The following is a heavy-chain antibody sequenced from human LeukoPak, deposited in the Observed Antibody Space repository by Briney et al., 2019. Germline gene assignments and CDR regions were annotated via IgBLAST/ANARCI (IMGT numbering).Heavy chain of an antibody. V-gene: IGHV1-2*02. J-gene: IGHJ4*02. CDR3: ARFYYDSSGYYGAFDY. D-gene: IGHD3-22*01. CDR2: INPNSGGT. Sequence: GASVKVSCKASGYTFTGYYMHWVRQAPGQGLEWMGWINPNSGGTNYAQKFQGRVTMTRDTSISTAYMELSRLRSDDTAVYYCARFYYDSSGYYGAFDYWGQGTLVTVSS. CDR1: GYTFTGYY.